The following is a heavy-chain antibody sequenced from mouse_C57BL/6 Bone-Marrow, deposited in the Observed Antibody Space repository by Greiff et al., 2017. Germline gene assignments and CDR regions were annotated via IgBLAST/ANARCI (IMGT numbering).Heavy chain of an antibody. J-gene: IGHJ2*01. CDR1: GYTFTSYW. CDR3: ARRNLRD. D-gene: IGHD3-3*01. CDR2: IDPSASYT. V-gene: IGHV1-50*01. Sequence: QVQLKQPGAELVKPGASVKLSCKASGYTFTSYWMQWVKQRPGQGLEWIGEIDPSASYTNYNQKFKGKATLTVDTSSSTAYMQLSSLTSEDSAVYYCARRNLRDWGQGTTLTVSS.